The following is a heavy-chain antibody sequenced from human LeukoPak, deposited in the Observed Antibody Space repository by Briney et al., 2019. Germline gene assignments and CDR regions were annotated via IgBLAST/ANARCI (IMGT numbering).Heavy chain of an antibody. D-gene: IGHD3-22*01. CDR1: GFTVSNSY. CDR3: ARNYYDSSADYYFDY. J-gene: IGHJ4*02. CDR2: IYSGGGT. Sequence: GGSLRLSCAASGFTVSNSYMNWVRQAPGKGLEWVSLIYSGGGTYYADSVKGRFTISRDNSKNTLYLQMNSLRAEDTAVYYCARNYYDSSADYYFDYWGQGTLVTVSS. V-gene: IGHV3-66*01.